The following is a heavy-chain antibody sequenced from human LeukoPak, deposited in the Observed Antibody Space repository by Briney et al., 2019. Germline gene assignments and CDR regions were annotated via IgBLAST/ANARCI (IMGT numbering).Heavy chain of an antibody. Sequence: ASVKVSCKASGYTFTCYYMHWVRQATGQELEWIGWINPNSGGTNYAQKFQGRVTMTRDTSISTAYMELSRLRSDDAAVYYCARLDAGTIDYWGQGTLVTVSS. CDR2: INPNSGGT. CDR1: GYTFTCYY. V-gene: IGHV1-2*02. J-gene: IGHJ4*02. CDR3: ARLDAGTIDY. D-gene: IGHD6-13*01.